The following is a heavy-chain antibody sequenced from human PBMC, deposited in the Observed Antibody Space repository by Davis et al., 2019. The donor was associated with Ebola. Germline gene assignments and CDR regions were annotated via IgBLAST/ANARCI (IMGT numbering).Heavy chain of an antibody. CDR3: ARDRAIFGVVIIPADV. D-gene: IGHD3-3*01. V-gene: IGHV4-31*03. Sequence: LRLSCTVSGGSISSGGYYWSWIRQHPGKGLEWIGYIYYSGSTYYNPSLKSRVTISVDTSKNQFSLKLSSVTAADTAVYYCARDRAIFGVVIIPADVWGQGTTVTVSS. J-gene: IGHJ6*02. CDR2: IYYSGST. CDR1: GGSISSGGYY.